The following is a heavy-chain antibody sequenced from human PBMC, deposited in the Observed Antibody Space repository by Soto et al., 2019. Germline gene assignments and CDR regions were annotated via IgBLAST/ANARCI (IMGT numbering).Heavy chain of an antibody. CDR1: GFTFSRNT. V-gene: IGHV3-21*01. D-gene: IGHD3-3*02. CDR2: ITPSGSYV. CDR3: VKDEGIEAMDV. J-gene: IGHJ6*02. Sequence: GGTLRLSCVTSGFTFSRNTMNWDRQAPGKGLEWVASITPSGSYVFYAASVKGRFSASRDNAKNSLSLQMDSLRPDDTAIYLCVKDEGIEAMDVWGQGTTVTVSS.